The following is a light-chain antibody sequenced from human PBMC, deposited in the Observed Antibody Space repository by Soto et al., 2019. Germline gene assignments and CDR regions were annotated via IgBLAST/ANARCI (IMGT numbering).Light chain of an antibody. CDR1: SSDIGAYNF. V-gene: IGLV2-11*01. J-gene: IGLJ1*01. CDR2: AVR. CDR3: CSYAGSTVFYV. Sequence: QSALTQPRSVSGSRGQTVTLSCTGSSSDIGAYNFVSWYQQFAGQAPKLLIFAVRKRPAGVPARFSASKSGNTASLTISGLEAEDEADYYCCSYAGSTVFYVFGTGTKLTVL.